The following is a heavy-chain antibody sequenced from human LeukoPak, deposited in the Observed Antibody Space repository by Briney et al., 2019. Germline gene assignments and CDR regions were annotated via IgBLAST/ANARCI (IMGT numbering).Heavy chain of an antibody. CDR2: INVGDGNT. CDR3: AREDGDFDY. V-gene: IGHV1-3*01. Sequence: ASVQVSCKASGYTFTSYALHWVRQAPGQRLEWMGWINVGDGNTKYSQKFQGRVTITRDTSASTAYMELSSLRFEDTAVYYCAREDGDFDYWGQGTLVTVSS. CDR1: GYTFTSYA. J-gene: IGHJ4*02. D-gene: IGHD4-17*01.